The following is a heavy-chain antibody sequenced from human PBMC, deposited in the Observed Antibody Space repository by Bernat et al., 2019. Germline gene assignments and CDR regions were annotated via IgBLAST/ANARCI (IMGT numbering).Heavy chain of an antibody. CDR1: GFIFRNYV. CDR2: ISGDGNEI. V-gene: IGHV3-30*18. J-gene: IGHJ4*02. D-gene: IGHD2-8*01. Sequence: VYLVESGGGVVRPGRSLRLSCATSGFIFRNYVIHWFRQPPGKGLEWVSPISGDGNEIHYADSVKGRFTISRDNSKNTVYLQMSSLRIEDTAIYYCAKDFLGMGYLLDFWGQGTLASVSS. CDR3: AKDFLGMGYLLDF.